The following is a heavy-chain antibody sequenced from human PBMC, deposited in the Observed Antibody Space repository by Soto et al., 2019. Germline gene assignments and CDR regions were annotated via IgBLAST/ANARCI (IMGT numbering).Heavy chain of an antibody. CDR2: IWSDGSNK. D-gene: IGHD3-9*01. V-gene: IGHV3-33*01. Sequence: LRLSCAASGFTSSSYGMHWVRQAPGKGLEWVAVIWSDGSNKYYADSVKGRFTISRDNSKNTLYLQINSLRAEDTAVYYCARDIFLTGYSPGCMDVWGQGTTVTVSS. CDR3: ARDIFLTGYSPGCMDV. CDR1: GFTSSSYG. J-gene: IGHJ6*02.